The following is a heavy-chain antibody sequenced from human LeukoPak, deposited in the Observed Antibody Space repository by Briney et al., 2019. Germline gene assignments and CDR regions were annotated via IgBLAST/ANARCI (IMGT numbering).Heavy chain of an antibody. Sequence: GASVKVSCKASGYTFTSYGISWVRQAPGQGLESMGWISAYNGNTNYAQKLQGRVTMTTDTSTSTAYMELRSLRSDDTAVYYCARVGLPYYYGSGSLYYFDYWGQGTLVTVSS. J-gene: IGHJ4*02. V-gene: IGHV1-18*01. CDR2: ISAYNGNT. D-gene: IGHD3-10*01. CDR1: GYTFTSYG. CDR3: ARVGLPYYYGSGSLYYFDY.